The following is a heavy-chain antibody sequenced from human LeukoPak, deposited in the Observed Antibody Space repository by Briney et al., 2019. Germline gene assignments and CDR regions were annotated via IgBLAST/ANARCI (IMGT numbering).Heavy chain of an antibody. V-gene: IGHV4-59*12. D-gene: IGHD1-1*01. J-gene: IGHJ6*02. CDR3: ARPLGQGNEYGMDV. Sequence: SETLSLTCTVSGGSISSYYWSLIRQPPGKGLEWIGYIYYSGSTNYNPSLKSRVTISVDTSKNQFSLKLTSVTAADTAVYYCARPLGQGNEYGMDVWGQGTTVTVSS. CDR1: GGSISSYY. CDR2: IYYSGST.